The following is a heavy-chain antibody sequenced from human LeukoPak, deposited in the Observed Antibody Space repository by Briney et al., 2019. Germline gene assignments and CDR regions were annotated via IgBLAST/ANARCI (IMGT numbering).Heavy chain of an antibody. D-gene: IGHD6-13*01. CDR1: GFTFSDYY. CDR3: ARGGIAAAGTYGMDV. CDR2: ISSSSSYT. J-gene: IGHJ6*04. V-gene: IGHV3-11*06. Sequence: GGSLRLSCAACGFTFSDYYMSWIRQAPGKGLEGVSYISSSSSYTNYADSVKGRFTISRDNAKNSLYLQMNSLRAEDTAVYYCARGGIAAAGTYGMDVWGKGTTVTVSS.